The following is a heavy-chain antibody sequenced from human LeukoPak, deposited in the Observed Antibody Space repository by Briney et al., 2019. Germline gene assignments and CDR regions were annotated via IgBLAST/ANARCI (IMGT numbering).Heavy chain of an antibody. D-gene: IGHD1-26*01. Sequence: GGSLRLSCAVSGFTFSSYSMNWVRQAPGKGLEWVSYISSGGSTTYYAGSVKGRFTVSRDNAKNSLYLQMNSLRAEDTAVYYCARDHMGYDYWGQGTLVTVSS. CDR3: ARDHMGYDY. V-gene: IGHV3-48*04. J-gene: IGHJ4*02. CDR2: ISSGGSTT. CDR1: GFTFSSYS.